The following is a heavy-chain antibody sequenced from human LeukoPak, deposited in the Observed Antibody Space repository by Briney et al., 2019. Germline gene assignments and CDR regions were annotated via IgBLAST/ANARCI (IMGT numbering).Heavy chain of an antibody. CDR3: ARGYYSSSRFDS. J-gene: IGHJ4*02. V-gene: IGHV3-74*01. CDR2: VNSDGSTT. CDR1: GFPFSNYW. Sequence: GSLRLSCAASGFPFSNYWMHWVRQAPGKGLVWVSRVNSDGSTTNYADSVKGRFTISRDNAENTLYMRMNSLRPEDTAVYYCARGYYSSSRFDSWGQGTLVTVSS. D-gene: IGHD6-13*01.